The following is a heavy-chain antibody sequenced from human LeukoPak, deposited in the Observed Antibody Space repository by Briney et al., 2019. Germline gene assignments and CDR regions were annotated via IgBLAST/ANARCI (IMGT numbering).Heavy chain of an antibody. Sequence: SETLSLTCTVSGGSISSGDYYRSWLRQPPGKGLEWIGYIYYSGSTYYNPSLKSRVTISVDTSKNQFSLKLSSVTAAGTAVYCCSRVNTATLPFDYWGQGTLVTVSS. D-gene: IGHD5-18*01. V-gene: IGHV4-30-4*08. CDR3: SRVNTATLPFDY. CDR1: GGSISSGDYY. J-gene: IGHJ4*02. CDR2: IYYSGST.